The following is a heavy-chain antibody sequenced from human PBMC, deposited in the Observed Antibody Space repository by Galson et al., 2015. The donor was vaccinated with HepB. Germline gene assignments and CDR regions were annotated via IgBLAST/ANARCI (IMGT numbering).Heavy chain of an antibody. Sequence: SVKVSCKASGYTFTGYYIHWLRQAPGQGLEWMGRINPNTGGTNYAQKFQGRFTMTRDTSISTAYMELSRLRSDDTAVYYCARHYGDVEPAYFDYWGQGTLVTVSS. CDR2: INPNTGGT. CDR3: ARHYGDVEPAYFDY. V-gene: IGHV1-2*06. D-gene: IGHD4-17*01. J-gene: IGHJ4*02. CDR1: GYTFTGYY.